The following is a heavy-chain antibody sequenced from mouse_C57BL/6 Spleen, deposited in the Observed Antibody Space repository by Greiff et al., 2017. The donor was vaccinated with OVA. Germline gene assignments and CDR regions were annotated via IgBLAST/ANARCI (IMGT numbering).Heavy chain of an antibody. CDR1: GFSLTSYG. J-gene: IGHJ4*01. CDR3: ARHRGSSSYYAMDY. D-gene: IGHD1-1*01. V-gene: IGHV2-6-1*01. CDR2: IWSDGST. Sequence: VHLVESGPGLVAPSQSLSITCTVSGFSLTSYGVHWVRQPPGKGLEWLVVIWSDGSTTYNSALKSRLSISKDNSKSQVFLKMNSLQTDDTAMYYCARHRGSSSYYAMDYWGQGTSVTVSS.